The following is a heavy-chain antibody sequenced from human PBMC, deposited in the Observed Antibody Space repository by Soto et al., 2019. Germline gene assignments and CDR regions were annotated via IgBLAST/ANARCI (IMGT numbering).Heavy chain of an antibody. J-gene: IGHJ4*02. D-gene: IGHD6-6*01. V-gene: IGHV1-3*01. CDR2: INAGNGNT. CDR3: ARTPGGSSSFVDY. CDR1: VDGYTSCG. Sequence: GASVEVSCKASVDGYTSCGIRWVRPAPGQGLEWMGWINAGNGNTKYSQKFQGRVTITRDTSASTAYMELSSLRSEDTAVYYCARTPGGSSSFVDYWGQGTLVTVSS.